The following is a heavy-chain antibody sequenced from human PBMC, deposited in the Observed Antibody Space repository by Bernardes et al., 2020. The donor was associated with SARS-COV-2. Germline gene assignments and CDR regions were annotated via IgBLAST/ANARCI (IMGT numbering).Heavy chain of an antibody. CDR3: AKRMVYSISSTGGFDF. J-gene: IGHJ4*02. V-gene: IGHV3-23*01. Sequence: GGSLRLSCAVSGITFSTYAMSWVRQAPGKGLEWVSGISNTGAMTYYADSVKGRFTISRDNSKNTLFLQMNNLREEDTAVYFCAKRMVYSISSTGGFDFWGQGTLVTVAS. CDR2: ISNTGAMT. D-gene: IGHD2-8*01. CDR1: GITFSTYA.